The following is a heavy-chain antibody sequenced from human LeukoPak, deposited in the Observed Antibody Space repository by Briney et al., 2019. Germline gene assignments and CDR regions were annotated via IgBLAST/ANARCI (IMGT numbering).Heavy chain of an antibody. D-gene: IGHD3-10*01. Sequence: GGSLRLPCAASGFTFSSYAMHWVRQAPGKGLEWVAVISYDGSNKYYADSVKGRFTISRDNSKNTLYLQMNSLRAEDTAVYYCARDPLWFGDSWSDYWGQGTLVTVSS. CDR1: GFTFSSYA. CDR2: ISYDGSNK. J-gene: IGHJ4*02. CDR3: ARDPLWFGDSWSDY. V-gene: IGHV3-30-3*01.